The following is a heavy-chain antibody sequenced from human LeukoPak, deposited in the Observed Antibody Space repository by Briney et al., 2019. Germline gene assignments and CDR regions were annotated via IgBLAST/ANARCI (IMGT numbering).Heavy chain of an antibody. J-gene: IGHJ4*02. CDR1: GYTFTSYD. V-gene: IGHV1-8*01. D-gene: IGHD3-22*01. CDR3: ARGPPHYYDSGDDY. Sequence: ASVTVSCKASGYTFTSYDINWVRQATGQGLEWMGWMNPNSGNTGYAQKFQGRVTMTRNTSISTAYMELSSLRSEDTAVYYCARGPPHYYDSGDDYWGQGTLVTVSS. CDR2: MNPNSGNT.